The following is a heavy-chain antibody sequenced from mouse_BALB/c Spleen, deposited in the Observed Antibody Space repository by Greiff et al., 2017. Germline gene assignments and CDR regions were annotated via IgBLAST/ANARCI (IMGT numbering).Heavy chain of an antibody. CDR1: GFTFSSYA. CDR2: ISSGGST. D-gene: IGHD1-1*01. CDR3: ARGHGSSYEGYAMDY. Sequence: EVHLVESGGGLVKPGGSLKLSCAASGFTFSSYAMSWVRQTPEKRLEWVASISSGGSTYYPDSVKGRFTISRDNARNILYLQMSSLRSEDTAMYYCARGHGSSYEGYAMDYWGQGTSVTVSS. V-gene: IGHV5-6-5*01. J-gene: IGHJ4*01.